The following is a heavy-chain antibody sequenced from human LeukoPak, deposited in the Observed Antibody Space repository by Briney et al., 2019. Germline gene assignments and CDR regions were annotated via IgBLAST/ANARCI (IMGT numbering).Heavy chain of an antibody. CDR1: GASVSGSPYY. CDR3: ARDSGVDTAYFSAFDI. V-gene: IGHV4-39*07. Sequence: PSETLSLTCTVSGASVSGSPYYWGWLRQPPGKGLEWIGSIYSSGSTYYNASLKSRVTISVDTSKNQFSLKLSSVTAADTAVYYCARDSGVDTAYFSAFDIWGQGTMVTVS. CDR2: IYSSGST. D-gene: IGHD5-18*01. J-gene: IGHJ3*02.